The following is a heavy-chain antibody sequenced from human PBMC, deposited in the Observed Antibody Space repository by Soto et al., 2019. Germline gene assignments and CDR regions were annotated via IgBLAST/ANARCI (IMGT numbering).Heavy chain of an antibody. CDR3: GKQAPYVVLEKTRSPGVDV. J-gene: IGHJ6*02. V-gene: IGHV3-23*01. CDR2: IDDSGAGT. CDR1: GFSFDNYP. Sequence: EVQLLESGGGLVQPGGSLRLSCTASGFSFDNYPMSWFRQAPGEGLQWVSTIDDSGAGTYYADSVKGRFTISRDNSKDTLVLQMSRLRADYTAVYQCGKQAPYVVLEKTRSPGVDVWGQGTTVTVSS. D-gene: IGHD3-10*02.